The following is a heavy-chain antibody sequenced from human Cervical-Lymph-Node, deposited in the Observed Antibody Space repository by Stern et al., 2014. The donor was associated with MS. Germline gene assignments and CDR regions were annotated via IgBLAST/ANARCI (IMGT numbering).Heavy chain of an antibody. CDR1: GYTFSNYG. J-gene: IGHJ4*02. CDR2: ISQFNGEI. D-gene: IGHD6-6*01. Sequence: VHLVESGAEVKKPGASVKVSCKASGYTFSNYGISWVRQAPGQGLEWMGWISQFNGEIRYAQKVQGRVTMTTDTSTSTVYMDLRSLTSDDTAVYYCARGTSVARPPEFWGQGTLVTVSS. V-gene: IGHV1-18*01. CDR3: ARGTSVARPPEF.